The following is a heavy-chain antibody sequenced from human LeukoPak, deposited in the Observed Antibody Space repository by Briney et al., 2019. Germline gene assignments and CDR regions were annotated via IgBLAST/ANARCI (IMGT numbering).Heavy chain of an antibody. D-gene: IGHD5-12*01. J-gene: IGHJ3*02. CDR1: GGSFSGYY. V-gene: IGHV4-34*01. CDR2: INHSGST. CDR3: AKYSDSDYTFDI. Sequence: SETLSLTCAVYGGSFSGYYWSWIRQPPGKGLEWIGEINHSGSTNYNPSLKSRVTISVDTSKNQFSLKLSSVTAADTAVYYCAKYSDSDYTFDIWGQGTMVTVSS.